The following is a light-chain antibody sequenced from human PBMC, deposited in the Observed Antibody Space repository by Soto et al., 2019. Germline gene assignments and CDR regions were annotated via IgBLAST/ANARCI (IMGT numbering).Light chain of an antibody. V-gene: IGLV2-14*01. Sequence: QSALTQPASVSGSPGQSITISCTGTGSDVGGYNYVSWYQQHPGKAPKLMIIDVSNRPSGVSNRFSGSKSGNTASLTISGLQAEDEADYYCSSYTTSGTYVFGTGTKVTV. CDR2: DVS. CDR1: GSDVGGYNY. CDR3: SSYTTSGTYV. J-gene: IGLJ1*01.